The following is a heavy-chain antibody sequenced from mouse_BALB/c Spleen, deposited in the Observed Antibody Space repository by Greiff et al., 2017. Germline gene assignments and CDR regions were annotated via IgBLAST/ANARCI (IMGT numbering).Heavy chain of an antibody. CDR2: IYPGSGNT. Sequence: QVQLQQSGAELVRPGTSVKISCKASGYAFTNYWLGWVKQRPGHGLEWIGDIYPGSGNTYYNEKFKGKATLTADKSSSTAYMQLSSLTSEDSAVYFCARQGGLRPWFAYWGQGTLVTVSA. CDR3: ARQGGLRPWFAY. CDR1: GYAFTNYW. D-gene: IGHD2-4*01. V-gene: IGHV1-63*01. J-gene: IGHJ3*01.